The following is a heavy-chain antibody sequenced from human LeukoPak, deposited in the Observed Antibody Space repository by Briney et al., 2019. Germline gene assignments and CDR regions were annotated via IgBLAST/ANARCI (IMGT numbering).Heavy chain of an antibody. J-gene: IGHJ4*02. V-gene: IGHV3-30*18. CDR2: ISYDGSNK. Sequence: GRSLRLSCATSGFTFSSYGMHWVRQAPGKGLEWVAVISYDGSNKYYADSVKGRFTISRDNSKNTLYLQMNSLRAEDTAVYYCAKDLYDFWSGYGSNFDYWGQGTLVTVSS. CDR1: GFTFSSYG. D-gene: IGHD3-3*01. CDR3: AKDLYDFWSGYGSNFDY.